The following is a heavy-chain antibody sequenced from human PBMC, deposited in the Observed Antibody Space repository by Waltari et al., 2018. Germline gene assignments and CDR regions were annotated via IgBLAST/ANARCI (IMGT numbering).Heavy chain of an antibody. J-gene: IGHJ4*02. CDR1: GFPFSTYW. D-gene: IGHD3-10*01. CDR3: TKGGRVDF. Sequence: EVQLVESGGGLVQPGGSLRLSCVASGFPFSTYWMTWVRQAPGKGLEWVGNIKPDGSETYYVESVKGRFTISKDNAKNSLYLQMNNLRAEDTAVYYCTKGGRVDFCGPGSLVTVSS. V-gene: IGHV3-7*01. CDR2: IKPDGSET.